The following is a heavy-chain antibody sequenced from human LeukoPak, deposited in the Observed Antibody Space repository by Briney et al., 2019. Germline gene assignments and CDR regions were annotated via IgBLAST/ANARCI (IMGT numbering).Heavy chain of an antibody. Sequence: PGGSLRLSCAASGFTFSSYSMNWVRQAPGKGLEWVSYISSGISTIYYADSLKGRFTISRDNARNSLYLQMNTLRAEDTAVYYCARVANWNYGYYYYYMDVWGKGTTVTVSS. CDR1: GFTFSSYS. D-gene: IGHD1-7*01. V-gene: IGHV3-48*04. CDR2: ISSGISTI. J-gene: IGHJ6*03. CDR3: ARVANWNYGYYYYYMDV.